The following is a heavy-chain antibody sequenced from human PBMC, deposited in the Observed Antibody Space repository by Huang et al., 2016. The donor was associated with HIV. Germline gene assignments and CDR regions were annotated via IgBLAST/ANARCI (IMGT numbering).Heavy chain of an antibody. J-gene: IGHJ2*01. Sequence: QVQLVESGGGVVQPGGSLRLSCAASGFTFSSYVMHWVRQAPGKGLEWVAFIRYDENNKNYADSVKGRFTISRDNTKNTLYLQMNSLRTEDTAVYYCAKDHDSGGLYWYFDLWGRGTLVTVSS. CDR2: IRYDENNK. D-gene: IGHD3-22*01. CDR1: GFTFSSYV. CDR3: AKDHDSGGLYWYFDL. V-gene: IGHV3-30*02.